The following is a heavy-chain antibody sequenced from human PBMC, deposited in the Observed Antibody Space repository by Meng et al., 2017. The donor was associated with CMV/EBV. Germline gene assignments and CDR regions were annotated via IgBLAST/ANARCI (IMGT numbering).Heavy chain of an antibody. V-gene: IGHV1-2*02. D-gene: IGHD6-6*01. Sequence: SCKASGYTFNGYYMHWVRQAPGQGLEWMGWINPNSGGTNYAQKFQGRVTMTRDTSISTAYMELSRLRSDDTAVYYCARVSSSEGGIDYWGQGTLVTVSS. CDR3: ARVSSSEGGIDY. J-gene: IGHJ4*02. CDR1: GYTFNGYY. CDR2: INPNSGGT.